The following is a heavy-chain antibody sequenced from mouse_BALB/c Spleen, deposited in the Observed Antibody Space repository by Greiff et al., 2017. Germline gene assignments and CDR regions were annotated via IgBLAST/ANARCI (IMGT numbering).Heavy chain of an antibody. Sequence: VKLMESGPGLVAPSQSLSITCTVSGFSLTSYGVHWVRQPPGKGLEWLGVIWAGGSTNYNSALMSRLSISKDNSKSQVFLKMNSLQTDDTAMYYCARGEIYYRYDGPFAYWGQGTLVTVAA. V-gene: IGHV2-9*02. J-gene: IGHJ3*01. CDR2: IWAGGST. CDR3: ARGEIYYRYDGPFAY. D-gene: IGHD2-14*01. CDR1: GFSLTSYG.